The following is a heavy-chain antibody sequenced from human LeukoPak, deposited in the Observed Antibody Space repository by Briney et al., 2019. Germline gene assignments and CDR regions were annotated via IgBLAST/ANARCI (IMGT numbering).Heavy chain of an antibody. CDR2: IDYSGRT. Sequence: PSETLSLTCTVSGDSSSNSIYYWDWIRQPPGKGLEWVGSIDYSGRTYYNPSLKSRATISIDTSKNQFSLKLSSVTAADTAVYYCARARRQAAYFDYWGQGTLVTVSS. V-gene: IGHV4-39*07. CDR3: ARARRQAAYFDY. CDR1: GDSSSNSIYY. D-gene: IGHD6-25*01. J-gene: IGHJ4*02.